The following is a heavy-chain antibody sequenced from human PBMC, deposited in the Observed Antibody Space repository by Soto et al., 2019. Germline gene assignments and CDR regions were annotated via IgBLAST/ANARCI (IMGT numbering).Heavy chain of an antibody. Sequence: PSETLSLTCTVSGDSINNYYWSWMRLPAGKGLEWIGRIHSNGNTSYNPSLKSRVSMSVDTSKNQFSLMLKTVTAADTAVYYCARGGAVATTSLVDHCGQGTLVTVSS. D-gene: IGHD5-12*01. J-gene: IGHJ4*02. CDR3: ARGGAVATTSLVDH. CDR2: IHSNGNT. CDR1: GDSINNYY. V-gene: IGHV4-4*07.